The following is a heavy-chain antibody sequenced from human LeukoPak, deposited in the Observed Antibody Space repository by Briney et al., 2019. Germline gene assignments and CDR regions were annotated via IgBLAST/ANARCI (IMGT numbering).Heavy chain of an antibody. CDR2: IDGDGTGP. CDR1: GFTFSSYW. J-gene: IGHJ4*02. Sequence: PGGSLRLSCAASGFTFSSYWMNWVRQAPGKGLVWVSLIDGDGTGPTYADSVKGRFTISRDNAKTTLYLQMNSLRAEDTAVYYCARGDSGGYRIDYWGQGTLVTVSS. CDR3: ARGDSGGYRIDY. D-gene: IGHD1-26*01. V-gene: IGHV3-74*01.